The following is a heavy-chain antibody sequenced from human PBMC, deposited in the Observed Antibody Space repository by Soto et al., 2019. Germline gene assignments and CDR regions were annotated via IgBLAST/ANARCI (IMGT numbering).Heavy chain of an antibody. J-gene: IGHJ4*02. CDR1: GFTVSSNY. CDR2: IYSGGST. Sequence: GGSLRLSCAASGFTVSSNYMSWVRQAPGKGLEWVSVIYSGGSTYYADSVKDRFTISRDNSKNTLYLQMNGLRAEDTAVYYCARGGSLRLQLLFVFDSWGQGTLVTVSS. V-gene: IGHV3-53*01. CDR3: ARGGSLRLQLLFVFDS. D-gene: IGHD1-1*01.